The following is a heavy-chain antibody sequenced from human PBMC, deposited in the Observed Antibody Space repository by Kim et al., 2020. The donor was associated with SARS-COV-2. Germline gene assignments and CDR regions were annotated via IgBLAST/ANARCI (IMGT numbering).Heavy chain of an antibody. J-gene: IGHJ4*02. CDR3: AKDPRRSTPALDY. V-gene: IGHV3-23*01. Sequence: YADSVKGRFTIARDNSKNTLYLQMNSLRAEDTAVYYCAKDPRRSTPALDYWGQGTLVTVSS.